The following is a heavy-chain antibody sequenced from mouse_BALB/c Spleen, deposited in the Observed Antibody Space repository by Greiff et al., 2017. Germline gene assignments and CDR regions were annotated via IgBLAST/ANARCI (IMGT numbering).Heavy chain of an antibody. J-gene: IGHJ4*01. CDR1: GFTFSDYY. Sequence: EVKLMESGGGLVKPGGSLKLSCAASGFTFSDYYMYWVRQTPEKRLEWVATISDGGSYTYYPDSVKGRFTISRDNAKNNLYLQMSSLKSEDTAMYYCAREPGRNAMDYWGQGTSVTVSS. D-gene: IGHD3-3*01. V-gene: IGHV5-4*02. CDR2: ISDGGSYT. CDR3: AREPGRNAMDY.